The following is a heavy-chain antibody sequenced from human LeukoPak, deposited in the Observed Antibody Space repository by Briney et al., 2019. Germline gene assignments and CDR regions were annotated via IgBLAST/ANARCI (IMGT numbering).Heavy chain of an antibody. CDR3: ARVGSSGWYVHPTLDY. CDR1: GGTFSDYY. J-gene: IGHJ4*02. D-gene: IGHD6-19*01. Sequence: VSVKVSCKASGGTFSDYYIHWVRQAPGQGLEWMAWINPRSGDTNYAQKFQGRVTMTRDTSISTAYMELTRLISDDTAVYYCARVGSSGWYVHPTLDYWGQGTLVTVSS. V-gene: IGHV1-2*02. CDR2: INPRSGDT.